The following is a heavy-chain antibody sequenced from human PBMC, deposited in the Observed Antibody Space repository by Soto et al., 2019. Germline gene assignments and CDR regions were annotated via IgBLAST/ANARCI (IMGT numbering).Heavy chain of an antibody. J-gene: IGHJ4*02. V-gene: IGHV1-18*01. CDR1: GYTFTSFG. CDR2: SSTYSDHT. D-gene: IGHD3-22*01. Sequence: QVQLVQSGAEVKKPGASVKVSCKASGYTFTSFGISWVRQVPGHGLEWMGWSSTYSDHTNYAQNLQGRVTMTTDSCTNTAHMELRSLTSGDTAVYYCAREYSSSEFDYWGQGTLVTVSS. CDR3: AREYSSSEFDY.